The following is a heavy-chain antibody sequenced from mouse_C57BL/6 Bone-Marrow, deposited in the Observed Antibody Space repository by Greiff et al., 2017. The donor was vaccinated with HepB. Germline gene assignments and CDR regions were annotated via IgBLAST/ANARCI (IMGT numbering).Heavy chain of an antibody. J-gene: IGHJ1*03. D-gene: IGHD4-1*01. V-gene: IGHV1-5*01. CDR1: GYTFTSYW. Sequence: VQLKQSGTVLARPGASVKMSCKTSGYTFTSYWMHWVKQRPGQGLEWIGAIYPGNSDTSYNQKFKGKAKLTAVTSASTAYMELSSLTNEDSAVYYCARGIGTGRVWYFDVWGTGTTVTVSS. CDR2: IYPGNSDT. CDR3: ARGIGTGRVWYFDV.